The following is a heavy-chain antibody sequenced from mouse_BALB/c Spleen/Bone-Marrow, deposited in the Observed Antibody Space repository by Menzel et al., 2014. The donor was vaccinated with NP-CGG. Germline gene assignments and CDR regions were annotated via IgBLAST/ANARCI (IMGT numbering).Heavy chain of an antibody. CDR2: IYPGDDDT. J-gene: IGHJ3*01. CDR1: GYAFSRSW. D-gene: IGHD1-1*01. Sequence: QVQLKESGAELVRPGSSVKISCKASGYAFSRSWMHWVKQRPGQGLEWIGQIYPGDDDTNYSGKFKGRATLTADKSSGTAYMQPSSLTSEDSAVYFCAGSTPLAYWGQGTLVTVSA. V-gene: IGHV1-80*01. CDR3: AGSTPLAY.